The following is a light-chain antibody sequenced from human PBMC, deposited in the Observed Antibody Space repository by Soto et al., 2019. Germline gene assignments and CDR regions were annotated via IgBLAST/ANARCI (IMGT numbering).Light chain of an antibody. CDR1: QSVGNSY. J-gene: IGKJ1*01. V-gene: IGKV3-20*01. CDR2: GAS. Sequence: EIVLTQSPGTLSLSPGERATLSCRASQSVGNSYLAWYQQTPGQAPRLLMYGASTRATGIPDRFSGSGSGTDFTLTISRLEPEDFAVYYCQQYGSSPRTFGQGTKVEIK. CDR3: QQYGSSPRT.